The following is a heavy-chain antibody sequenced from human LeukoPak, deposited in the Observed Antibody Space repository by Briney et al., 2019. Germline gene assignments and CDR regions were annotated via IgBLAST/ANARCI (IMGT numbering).Heavy chain of an antibody. V-gene: IGHV1-2*02. J-gene: IGHJ3*02. D-gene: IGHD6-19*01. CDR2: INPNSGGT. Sequence: ASVKVSCKASGYTFTSYDINWVRQAPGQGLEWMGWINPNSGGTNYAQKFQGRVTMTRDTSISTAYMELSRLRSDDTAVYYCARTSGWYGVDAFDIWGQGTMVTVSS. CDR3: ARTSGWYGVDAFDI. CDR1: GYTFTSYD.